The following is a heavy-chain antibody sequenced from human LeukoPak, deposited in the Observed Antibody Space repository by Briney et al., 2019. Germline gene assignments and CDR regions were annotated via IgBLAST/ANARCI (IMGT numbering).Heavy chain of an antibody. CDR1: GGSISSHY. J-gene: IGHJ4*02. D-gene: IGHD6-19*01. CDR3: ARGQWLVDY. CDR2: IYYSGST. Sequence: SETLSLTCTVSGGSISSHYWSWIWQPPGKGLEWIGYIYYSGSTNYNPSLKSRVTISVDTSKNQFSLKLSSVTAADTAVYYCARGQWLVDYWGQGTLVTVSS. V-gene: IGHV4-59*11.